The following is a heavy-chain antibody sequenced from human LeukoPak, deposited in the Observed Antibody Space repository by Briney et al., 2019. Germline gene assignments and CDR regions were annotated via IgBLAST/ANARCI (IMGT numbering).Heavy chain of an antibody. CDR2: ISGSGGST. D-gene: IGHD3-22*01. CDR3: AKETYYYDSSGYYSEYFQH. V-gene: IGHV3-23*01. J-gene: IGHJ1*01. Sequence: GGSLRLSCAASGFTFSSYAMHWVRQAPGKGLEWVSAISGSGGSTYYADSVKGRFTISRDNSKNTLYLQMNSLRAEDTAVYYCAKETYYYDSSGYYSEYFQHWGQGTLVTVSS. CDR1: GFTFSSYA.